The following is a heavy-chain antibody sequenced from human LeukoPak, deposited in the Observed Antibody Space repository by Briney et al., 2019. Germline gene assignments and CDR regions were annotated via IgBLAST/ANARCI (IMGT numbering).Heavy chain of an antibody. Sequence: ASVKVSCKASGYTFTGYYMRWVRQAPGQGLEWMGWINPNSGGTNYAQKFQGRVTMTRDTSISTAYMELSRRRSDDTAVYYCARGKWNWGDAFDIWGQGTMVTVSS. CDR3: ARGKWNWGDAFDI. CDR1: GYTFTGYY. CDR2: INPNSGGT. J-gene: IGHJ3*02. V-gene: IGHV1-2*02. D-gene: IGHD7-27*01.